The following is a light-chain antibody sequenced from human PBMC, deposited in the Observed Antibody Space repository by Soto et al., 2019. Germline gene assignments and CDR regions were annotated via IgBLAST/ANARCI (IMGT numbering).Light chain of an antibody. CDR1: QSVRSTS. CDR2: GAS. J-gene: IGKJ1*01. CDR3: QHYGSSPRT. V-gene: IGKV3-20*01. Sequence: DIVLTQSPGTLSLSPGERATLSCRASQSVRSTSLAWYQQKPGQAPRLLMYGASSRATGIPDKFSGGGSGTDFTLTISRLEPEDFAVYYCQHYGSSPRTFGPGTKVDIK.